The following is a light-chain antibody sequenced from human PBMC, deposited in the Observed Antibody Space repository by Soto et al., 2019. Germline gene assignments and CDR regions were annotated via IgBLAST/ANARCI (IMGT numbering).Light chain of an antibody. J-gene: IGLJ1*01. CDR3: KSYAGSNTYV. Sequence: QSALTQPPSASGSPGQSVTISCTGTKNDIGVYDFVSWYQHHPDKAPRLIIYEVVQRPSGVPDRFSGSKSGNTASLTVSGLQAADEADYFCKSYAGSNTYVFGSGTKVTGL. CDR2: EVV. CDR1: KNDIGVYDF. V-gene: IGLV2-8*01.